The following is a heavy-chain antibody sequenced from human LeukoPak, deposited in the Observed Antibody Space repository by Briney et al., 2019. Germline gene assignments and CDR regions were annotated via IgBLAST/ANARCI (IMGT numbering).Heavy chain of an antibody. CDR3: AQSYGLNGGAFDI. CDR1: GGSFSGYY. CDR2: INHSGST. Sequence: PSETLSLTCAVYGGSFSGYYWSWIRQPPGKGLEWIGEINHSGSTNYNPSLKSRVTISVDTSKNQFSLKLSSVTAADTAVYYCAQSYGLNGGAFDIWGQGTMVTVSS. D-gene: IGHD5-18*01. V-gene: IGHV4-34*01. J-gene: IGHJ3*02.